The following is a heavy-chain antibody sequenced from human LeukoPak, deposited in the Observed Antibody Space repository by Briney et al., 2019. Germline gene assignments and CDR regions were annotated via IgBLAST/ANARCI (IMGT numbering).Heavy chain of an antibody. CDR2: ISYDGSNK. V-gene: IGHV3-30*18. CDR1: GYTFSSYG. CDR3: AKDSGSYPDLDY. Sequence: GGSLRLSCAASGYTFSSYGMHWVRQAPGKGLEWVAVISYDGSNKYYAESVKGRFTISRDNSKNTLYLQMNTLRGEATAVYYCAKDSGSYPDLDYWGQGTLVTVSS. J-gene: IGHJ4*02. D-gene: IGHD1-26*01.